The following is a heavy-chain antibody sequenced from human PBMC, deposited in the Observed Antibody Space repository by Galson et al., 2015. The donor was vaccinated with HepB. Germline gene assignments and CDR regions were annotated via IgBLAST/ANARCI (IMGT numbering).Heavy chain of an antibody. V-gene: IGHV1-8*01. D-gene: IGHD1-26*01. CDR1: GYTFTSYD. CDR2: MNPNSGNT. J-gene: IGHJ6*03. Sequence: SVKVSCKASGYTFTSYDINWVRQATGQGLEWMGWMNPNSGNTGYAQKFQGRVTMTRNTSISTAYMELSSLRSEDTAVYYCARGSYSGSYIASYYYYYYMDVWGKGTTVTVSS. CDR3: ARGSYSGSYIASYYYYYYMDV.